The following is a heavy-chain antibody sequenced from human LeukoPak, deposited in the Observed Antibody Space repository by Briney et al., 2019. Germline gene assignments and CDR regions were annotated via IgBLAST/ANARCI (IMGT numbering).Heavy chain of an antibody. CDR1: GFSLSHPAVG. D-gene: IGHD3-22*01. CDR2: IHWDDDK. V-gene: IGHV2-5*02. J-gene: IGHJ3*01. Sequence: SGRTLGKPTETLTLTCSFSGFSLSHPAVGVGWIRQTPGKAPEWLAVIHWDDDKRFSRSRRSGLTITKDTANNQVVLTLNNMDPVHTGTYHCARTRSTGYYDAFDVWGQGTMVIVSS. CDR3: ARTRSTGYYDAFDV.